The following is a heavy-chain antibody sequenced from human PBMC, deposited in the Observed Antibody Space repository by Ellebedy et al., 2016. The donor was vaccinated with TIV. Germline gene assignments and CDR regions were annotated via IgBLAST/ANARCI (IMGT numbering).Heavy chain of an antibody. J-gene: IGHJ2*01. Sequence: PGGSLRLSCAASGFTFSSYSMNWVRQAPGKGLEWVSFISSSISTIYYADSVKGRFTISRDNAKNSLNRQMNSLRDEDTAVYYCAVLGISRYFALWGRGTLVTVSS. CDR1: GFTFSSYS. CDR2: ISSSISTI. V-gene: IGHV3-48*02. D-gene: IGHD7-27*01. CDR3: AVLGISRYFAL.